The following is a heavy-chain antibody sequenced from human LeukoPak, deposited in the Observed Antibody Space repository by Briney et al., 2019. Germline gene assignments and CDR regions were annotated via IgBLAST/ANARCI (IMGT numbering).Heavy chain of an antibody. J-gene: IGHJ3*02. CDR3: ARDQLGGAFDI. D-gene: IGHD6-6*01. V-gene: IGHV4-59*01. CDR2: IYYSGST. Sequence: SETLSLTCTVSGGSISSYYWSWIRQPPGKGLEWIGYIYYSGSTNYNPSLKSRVTISVDTSKNQFSLKLSSVTAAATAVYYCARDQLGGAFDIWGQGTMVTVSS. CDR1: GGSISSYY.